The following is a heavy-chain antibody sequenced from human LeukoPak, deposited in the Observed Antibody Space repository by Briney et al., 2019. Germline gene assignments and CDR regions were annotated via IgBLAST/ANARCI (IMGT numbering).Heavy chain of an antibody. D-gene: IGHD3-22*01. CDR1: GGSFSDYY. J-gene: IGHJ5*02. V-gene: IGHV3-23*01. Sequence: LTCAVYGGSFSDYYWTWVRQAPGKGLEWVSAISGSGGSTYYADSVKGRFTISRDNSKNTLYLQMNSLRAEDTAVYYCAKDLIETYYYDSNWFDPWGQGTLVTVSS. CDR3: AKDLIETYYYDSNWFDP. CDR2: ISGSGGST.